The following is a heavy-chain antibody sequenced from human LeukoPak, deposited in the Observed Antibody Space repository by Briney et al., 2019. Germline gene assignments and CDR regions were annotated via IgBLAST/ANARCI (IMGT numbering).Heavy chain of an antibody. CDR2: ISSSTTYI. CDR1: GFTFSDYK. D-gene: IGHD2/OR15-2a*01. Sequence: PGGSLRLSCATSGFTFSDYKMNWVRQAPGKGLEWVSSISSSTTYIYYAGSVKGRFTISRDNAKNSLYLQLNSLRAEDTAVYYCTRISVVSTFRSPKYYFDYWGQGTLVTVSS. J-gene: IGHJ4*02. CDR3: TRISVVSTFRSPKYYFDY. V-gene: IGHV3-21*01.